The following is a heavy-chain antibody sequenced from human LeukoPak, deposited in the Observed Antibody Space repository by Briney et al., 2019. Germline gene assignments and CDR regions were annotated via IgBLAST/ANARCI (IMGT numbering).Heavy chain of an antibody. V-gene: IGHV4-39*07. CDR1: GGSISSSSYY. CDR3: ARAGRIQLCLVEYYFDY. J-gene: IGHJ4*02. D-gene: IGHD5-18*01. Sequence: SETLSLTCTVSGGSISSSSYYWGWIRQPPGKGLEWIGSIYYSGSTYYNPSLKSRVTISVDTSKNQFSLKLSSVTAADTAVYYCARAGRIQLCLVEYYFDYWGQGPLVTVSS. CDR2: IYYSGST.